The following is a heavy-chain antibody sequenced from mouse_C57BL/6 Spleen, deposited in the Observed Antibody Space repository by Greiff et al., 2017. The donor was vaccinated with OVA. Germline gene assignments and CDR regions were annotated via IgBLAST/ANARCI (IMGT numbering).Heavy chain of an antibody. CDR1: GYTFTDYY. V-gene: IGHV1-26*01. D-gene: IGHD1-1*01. CDR3: ARGNYYGSSYDRAWFAY. CDR2: INPNNGGT. Sequence: VQLQQSGPELVKPGASVKISCKASGYTFTDYYMNWVKQSHGKSLEWIGDINPNNGGTSYNQKFKGKATLTVDKSSSTAYMELRSLTSEDSAVYYCARGNYYGSSYDRAWFAYWGQGTLVTVSA. J-gene: IGHJ3*01.